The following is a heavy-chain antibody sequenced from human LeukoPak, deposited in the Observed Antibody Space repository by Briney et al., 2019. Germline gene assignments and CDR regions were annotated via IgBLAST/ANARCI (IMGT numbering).Heavy chain of an antibody. V-gene: IGHV1-3*01. Sequence: ASVKVSCKASGYTFTSYAMHWVRQAPGQRLEWMGWINAGNGNTKYSQKFQGRVTITRDTSATTAYMGLSSLRSEDTAVYYCARAPWFGELSDFDYWGQGTLVTVSS. CDR3: ARAPWFGELSDFDY. J-gene: IGHJ4*02. CDR2: INAGNGNT. D-gene: IGHD3-10*01. CDR1: GYTFTSYA.